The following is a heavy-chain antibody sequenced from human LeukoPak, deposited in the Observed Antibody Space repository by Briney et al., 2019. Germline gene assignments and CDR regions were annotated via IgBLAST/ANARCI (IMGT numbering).Heavy chain of an antibody. V-gene: IGHV4-59*01. CDR1: GGSISSYY. CDR2: IYYSGST. D-gene: IGHD3-3*01. J-gene: IGHJ3*02. Sequence: SETLSLTCTVSGGSISSYYWSWIRQPPGKGLERIGYIYYSGSTNYNPPLKSRVTISVDTSKNQFSLKLSSVTAADTAVYYCARALEWGDAFDIWGQGTMVTVSS. CDR3: ARALEWGDAFDI.